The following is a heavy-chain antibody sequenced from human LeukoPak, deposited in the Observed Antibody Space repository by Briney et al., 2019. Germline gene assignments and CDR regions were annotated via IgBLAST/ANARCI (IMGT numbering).Heavy chain of an antibody. CDR2: MSYDGSNK. CDR1: GFTFSSYG. V-gene: IGHV3-30*03. J-gene: IGHJ4*02. CDR3: APGGDYTFFDY. D-gene: IGHD4-17*01. Sequence: PGRSLRLSCAASGFTFSSYGMHWVRQAPGKGLEWVAVMSYDGSNKYYADSVKGRFTISRDNSKNTLYLQMNSLRAEDTAVYYCAPGGDYTFFDYWGRGTLVTVSS.